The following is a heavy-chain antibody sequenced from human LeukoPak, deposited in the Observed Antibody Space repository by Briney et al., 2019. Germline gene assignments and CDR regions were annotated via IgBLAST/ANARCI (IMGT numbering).Heavy chain of an antibody. Sequence: ASVKVSCKASGYTFTSYGISWVRQAPGQGLEWMGWISAYNGNTNYAQKLQGRVTMTTDTSTSTAYMELRSLRSDDTAVYYCARFHLVGYDYVWGSYRPPRDAFDIWGQGTMVTVSS. J-gene: IGHJ3*02. CDR3: ARFHLVGYDYVWGSYRPPRDAFDI. V-gene: IGHV1-18*01. CDR2: ISAYNGNT. D-gene: IGHD3-16*02. CDR1: GYTFTSYG.